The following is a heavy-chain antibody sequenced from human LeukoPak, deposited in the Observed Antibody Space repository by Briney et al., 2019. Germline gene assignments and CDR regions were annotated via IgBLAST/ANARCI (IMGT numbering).Heavy chain of an antibody. CDR2: IDPSDSYT. J-gene: IGHJ3*02. CDR3: ARQEASDDAFDI. V-gene: IGHV5-10-1*01. CDR1: GYSFTSYW. Sequence: GESLKISCKGSGYSFTSYWISWVRQMAGKGLEWMGRIDPSDSYTNYSPSFQGHVTISADKSISTAYLQWSSLKASDTAMYYCARQEASDDAFDIWGQGTMVTVSS.